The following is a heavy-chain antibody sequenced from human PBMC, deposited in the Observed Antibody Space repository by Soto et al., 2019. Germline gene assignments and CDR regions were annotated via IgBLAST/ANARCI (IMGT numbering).Heavy chain of an antibody. J-gene: IGHJ5*02. CDR3: ARGFPLWFDP. CDR2: FNPDNGET. D-gene: IGHD3-16*02. Sequence: GASVKVSCKVSGYTLTELSMHWVRQAPGKGLEWMGGFNPDNGETIYAQKFQGRVTITGDTSASTAYMELSSLRSEDTAVYYCARGFPLWFDPWGQGTLVTVSS. V-gene: IGHV1-24*01. CDR1: GYTLTELS.